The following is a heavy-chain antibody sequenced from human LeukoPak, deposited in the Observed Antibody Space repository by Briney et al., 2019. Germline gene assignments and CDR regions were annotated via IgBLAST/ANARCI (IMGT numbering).Heavy chain of an antibody. CDR2: IYYSGST. D-gene: IGHD5-18*01. CDR1: GGSISSGGYY. Sequence: SETLSLTCTVSGGSISSGGYYWSWIRQHPGKGLEWIGYIYYSGSTCYNPSLKSRVTISVDTSKNQFSLKLSSVTAADTAVYYCARGSAAMGNFDYWGQGTLVTVSS. V-gene: IGHV4-31*03. CDR3: ARGSAAMGNFDY. J-gene: IGHJ4*02.